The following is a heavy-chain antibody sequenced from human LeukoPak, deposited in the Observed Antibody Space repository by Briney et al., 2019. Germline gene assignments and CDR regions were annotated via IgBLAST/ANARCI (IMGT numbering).Heavy chain of an antibody. V-gene: IGHV4-34*01. CDR2: INHSGST. Sequence: SETLSLTCAVYGGSFSGYYWSWIRQPPGKGLEWIGEINHSGSTNYNPSLKSRVTISVDTSKNQFSLKLNSVTAADTAVYYCARGYGIAARPVDYWGQGTLVTVSS. J-gene: IGHJ4*02. D-gene: IGHD6-6*01. CDR1: GGSFSGYY. CDR3: ARGYGIAARPVDY.